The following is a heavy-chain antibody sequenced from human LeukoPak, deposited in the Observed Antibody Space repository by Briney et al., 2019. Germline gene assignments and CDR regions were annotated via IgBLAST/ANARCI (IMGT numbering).Heavy chain of an antibody. J-gene: IGHJ6*02. V-gene: IGHV3-74*01. Sequence: GGSLRLSCAAPGFTFSSYWMHWVRQAPGKGLVWVSRINSDGSSTSYADSVKGRFTISRDNAKNTLYLQMNSLRAEDTAVYYCAREEGSDYGDYFYGMDVWGQGTTVTVSS. CDR3: AREEGSDYGDYFYGMDV. CDR1: GFTFSSYW. D-gene: IGHD4-17*01. CDR2: INSDGSST.